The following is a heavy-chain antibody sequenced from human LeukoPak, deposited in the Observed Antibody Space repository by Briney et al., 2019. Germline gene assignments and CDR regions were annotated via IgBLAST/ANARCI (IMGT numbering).Heavy chain of an antibody. J-gene: IGHJ4*02. CDR3: AKAVWSMVRGVTFDY. CDR1: GFTSDDYA. CDR2: ISWNSGSI. D-gene: IGHD3-10*01. V-gene: IGHV3-9*02. Sequence: PGRSLRLSCAASGFTSDDYAMHLVRQAPGKGLEWVSGISWNSGSIGYADSVKGRFTISRDNAKNSLYLQMNSLRAEDTALYYCAKAVWSMVRGVTFDYWGQGTLVTVSS.